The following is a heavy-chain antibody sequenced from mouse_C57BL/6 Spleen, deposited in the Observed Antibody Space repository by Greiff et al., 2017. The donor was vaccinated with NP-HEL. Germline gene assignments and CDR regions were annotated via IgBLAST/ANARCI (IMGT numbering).Heavy chain of an antibody. J-gene: IGHJ2*01. Sequence: QVQLKQSGPELVKPGASVKISCKASGYAFSSSWMNWVKQRPGKGLEWIGRIYPGDGDTNYNGKFKGKATLTADKSSSTAYMQLSSLTSEDSAVYFCARSEYYGNPFDYWGQGTTLTVSS. CDR3: ARSEYYGNPFDY. CDR2: IYPGDGDT. CDR1: GYAFSSSW. V-gene: IGHV1-82*01. D-gene: IGHD2-1*01.